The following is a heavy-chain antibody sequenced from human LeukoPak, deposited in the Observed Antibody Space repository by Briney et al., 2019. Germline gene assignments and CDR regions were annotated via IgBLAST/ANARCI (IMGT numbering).Heavy chain of an antibody. J-gene: IGHJ5*02. V-gene: IGHV4-59*01. CDR3: ARGESGGSGWFDP. D-gene: IGHD2-15*01. CDR2: VYYSGST. CDR1: GDSINNYY. Sequence: SETLSLTCTVSGDSINNYYWNWIRQPPGRGLDWIGYVYYSGSTNYNPSLKSRVTISVDTSKNQFSLKLTSVTAADTAVYYCARGESGGSGWFDPWGQGTLVTVSS.